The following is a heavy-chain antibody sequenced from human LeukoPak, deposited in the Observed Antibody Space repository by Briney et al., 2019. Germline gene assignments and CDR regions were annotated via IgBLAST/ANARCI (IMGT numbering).Heavy chain of an antibody. CDR3: ARDRGIQTFDY. V-gene: IGHV3-21*01. Sequence: PGGSLRLSCAASGFAFSTFAMSWVRQVPGKGPEWVATISPGTYYARPVKGRFTISRDNAKNSLYLQMNSLRAEDTAVYYCARDRGIQTFDYWGQGTLVTVSS. CDR1: GFAFSTFA. CDR2: ISPGT. D-gene: IGHD3-10*01. J-gene: IGHJ4*02.